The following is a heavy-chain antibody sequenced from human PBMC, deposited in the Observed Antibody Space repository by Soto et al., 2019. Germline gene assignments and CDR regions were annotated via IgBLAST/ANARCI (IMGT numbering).Heavy chain of an antibody. CDR2: INGANGNT. J-gene: IGHJ5*02. CDR3: ARRGTTLFPQDWYGP. D-gene: IGHD4-17*01. CDR1: KYTFTTYA. V-gene: IGHV1-3*01. Sequence: QVQLVQSGAEVKKPGASVKVSCRASKYTFTTYAIHWLRQAPGQRLEWMGWINGANGNTKYSQKFQGRVTIARDTSATTAYMELSSLRSEDTAVYYCARRGTTLFPQDWYGPWGQGTLVTVSS.